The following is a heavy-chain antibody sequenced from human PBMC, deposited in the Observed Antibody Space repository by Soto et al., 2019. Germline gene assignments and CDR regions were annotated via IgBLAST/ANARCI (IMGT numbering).Heavy chain of an antibody. CDR1: GGSFSGYY. D-gene: IGHD2-21*01. Sequence: QVQLQQWGAGLLKPSETLSLTCAVYGGSFSGYYWSWIRQPPGKGLEWIGEINHSGSTNYNPSLKSRVTISVGTSKNQFALKVSSVTAADTGVYYCARGGLVEDDGHLWCLRGCDPCGQGTLVTVS. CDR3: ARGGLVEDDGHLWCLRGCDP. CDR2: INHSGST. J-gene: IGHJ5*02. V-gene: IGHV4-34*01.